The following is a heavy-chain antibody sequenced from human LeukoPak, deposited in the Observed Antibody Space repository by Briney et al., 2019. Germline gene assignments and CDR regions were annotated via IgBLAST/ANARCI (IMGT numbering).Heavy chain of an antibody. CDR3: ARRPPRSGSRSYYFDY. V-gene: IGHV4-59*08. D-gene: IGHD1-26*01. CDR2: IYYSGST. J-gene: IGHJ4*02. CDR1: GGSISSYY. Sequence: SETLSLTCTVSGGSISSYYWSWIRQPPGKGLEWIGYIYYSGSTNYNPPLKSRVTISVDTSKNQFSLKLNSVTAADTAVYYCARRPPRSGSRSYYFDYWGQGTLVTVSS.